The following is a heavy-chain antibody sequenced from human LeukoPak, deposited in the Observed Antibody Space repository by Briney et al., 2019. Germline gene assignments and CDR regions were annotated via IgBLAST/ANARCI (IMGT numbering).Heavy chain of an antibody. Sequence: SETLSLTCTVSGYSISSGYYWGWIRQPPGKGLEWIGSIYHSGSTYYNPSLKSRVTISVDTSKNQFSLKLSSVTAADTAVYYCASKRYLNYWGQGTLVTVSS. CDR1: GYSISSGYY. D-gene: IGHD3-9*01. V-gene: IGHV4-38-2*02. CDR3: ASKRYLNY. J-gene: IGHJ4*02. CDR2: IYHSGST.